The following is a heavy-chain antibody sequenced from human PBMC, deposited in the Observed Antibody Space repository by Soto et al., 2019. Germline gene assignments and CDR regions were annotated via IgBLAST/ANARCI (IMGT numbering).Heavy chain of an antibody. CDR3: ARRGIAARNYYCYGMDV. V-gene: IGHV5-51*01. Sequence: PGESLKISCKGSGYSFTSYWIGWVRQMPGKGLEWMGIIYPGDSDTRYSPSFQGQVTISADKSISTAYLQWSSLKASDTAMYYCARRGIAARNYYCYGMDVWGQGTTVTSP. D-gene: IGHD6-6*01. J-gene: IGHJ6*02. CDR2: IYPGDSDT. CDR1: GYSFTSYW.